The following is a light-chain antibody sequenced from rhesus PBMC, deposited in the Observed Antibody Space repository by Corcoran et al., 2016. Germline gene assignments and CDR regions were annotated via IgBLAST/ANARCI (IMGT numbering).Light chain of an antibody. V-gene: IGKV1-74*01. CDR2: KAS. CDR1: EKDNNY. Sequence: DIQMTKSPSSLSASVGDRATINCRASEKDNNYSTGYKQKPGKPPKLLIYKASTLQSGVPSRLGANGSGTDYTFTISSLQPEDVATYYCPHGYVTPYIFGQGTKVDIK. CDR3: PHGYVTPYI. J-gene: IGKJ2*01.